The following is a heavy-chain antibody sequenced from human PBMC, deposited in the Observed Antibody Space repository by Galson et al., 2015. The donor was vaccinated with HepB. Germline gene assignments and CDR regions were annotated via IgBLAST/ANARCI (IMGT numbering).Heavy chain of an antibody. V-gene: IGHV1-18*01. D-gene: IGHD6-13*01. CDR1: GFTFTDYG. CDR3: ARDLGPYSTSWTGGY. Sequence: SVKVSCKAFGFTFTDYGINWLRQAPGQGLEWMGWINTYSGNTNYAQKFQGRVTLTTDTSTSTAYMELRSLRSDDTAVYYCARDLGPYSTSWTGGYWGQRTLVTVSS. CDR2: INTYSGNT. J-gene: IGHJ4*02.